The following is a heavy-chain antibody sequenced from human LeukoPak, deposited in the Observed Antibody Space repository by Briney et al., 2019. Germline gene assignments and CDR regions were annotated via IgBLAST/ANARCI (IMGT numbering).Heavy chain of an antibody. J-gene: IGHJ4*02. CDR3: ARYGPNYYGSGSYRGFDY. Sequence: SPGGSLRLSCAASGFTFSDYYMSWIRQAPGKGLEWVSYISSGESTIYYADSVKGRFTISRDNAKNSLYLQMNSLRAEDTAVYYCARYGPNYYGSGSYRGFDYWGQGTLVTVSS. CDR1: GFTFSDYY. CDR2: ISSGESTI. D-gene: IGHD3-10*01. V-gene: IGHV3-11*01.